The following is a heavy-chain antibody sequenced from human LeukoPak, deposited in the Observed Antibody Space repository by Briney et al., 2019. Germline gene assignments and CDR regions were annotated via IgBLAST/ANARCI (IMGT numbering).Heavy chain of an antibody. CDR1: GGTFSSYA. D-gene: IGHD2-15*01. CDR2: IIPIFGTA. J-gene: IGHJ6*03. CDR3: ARDLRGSKKYYYYYMDV. V-gene: IGHV1-69*13. Sequence: ASVKVSCKASGGTFSSYAISWVRQAPGQGLEWMGGIIPIFGTANYAQKFQGRVTITADESTSTAYKELSSLRSEDTAVYYCARDLRGSKKYYYYYMDVWGKGTTVTVSS.